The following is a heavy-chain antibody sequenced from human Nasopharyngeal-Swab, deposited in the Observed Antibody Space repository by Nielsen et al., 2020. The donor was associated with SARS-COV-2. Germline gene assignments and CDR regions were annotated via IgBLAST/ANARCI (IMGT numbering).Heavy chain of an antibody. CDR2: ISTSIGTA. D-gene: IGHD2-15*01. V-gene: IGHV1-69*06. J-gene: IGHJ6*03. Sequence: WGRQARGQVLEGMGGISTSIGTANDAQKLRGRVTISADKSTSTDYMEMSRMRSEDTAVYYCRRDGGGYCSGGSCYSGGYYYYYMDVWGKGTTVTVSS. CDR3: RRDGGGYCSGGSCYSGGYYYYYMDV.